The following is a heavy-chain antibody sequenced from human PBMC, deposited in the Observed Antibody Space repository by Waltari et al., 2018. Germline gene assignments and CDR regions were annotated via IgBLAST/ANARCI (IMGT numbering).Heavy chain of an antibody. V-gene: IGHV3-7*01. CDR3: ARDSAPYSNYADAIDI. Sequence: EVQLVESGGGLVQPGGSLRVSGVASGFTLMNSWLSWVRQAPGKGLEWVASIRKEGGEEYYVDSVKGRFTVSRNNATNSLHLHMDSLRVEDTAIYYYARDSAPYSNYADAIDIWGQGTMVIVSS. J-gene: IGHJ3*02. CDR1: GFTLMNSW. CDR2: IRKEGGEE. D-gene: IGHD4-4*01.